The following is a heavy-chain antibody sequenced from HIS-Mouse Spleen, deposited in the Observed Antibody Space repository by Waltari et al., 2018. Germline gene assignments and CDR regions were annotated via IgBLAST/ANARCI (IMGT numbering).Heavy chain of an antibody. Sequence: QVTLRESGPALVKPTQTLTLTCTFPGFSLSTSGMCLDWTRQPPGKALELLARIDWDDDKYYSTSLKTRLTISKDTSKNQVVLTMTNMDPVDTATYYCARIAEGYSSGWYAFDYWGQGTLVTVSS. CDR3: ARIAEGYSSGWYAFDY. V-gene: IGHV2-70*15. CDR1: GFSLSTSGMC. J-gene: IGHJ4*02. D-gene: IGHD6-19*01. CDR2: IDWDDDK.